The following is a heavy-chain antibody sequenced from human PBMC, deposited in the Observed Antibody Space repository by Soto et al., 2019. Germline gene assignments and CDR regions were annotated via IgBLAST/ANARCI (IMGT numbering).Heavy chain of an antibody. V-gene: IGHV3-23*01. D-gene: IGHD3-16*01. J-gene: IGHJ4*02. CDR1: GFAFSDYA. Sequence: PGGSLRLSCAASGFAFSDYAMTWVRQAPGKGLEWVSDISDGDGATHYADPVKGRFTISRDGSKNTLYLQVDSLRAEDAAVYYCAKGRTFFDFWGQGTLVTVSS. CDR3: AKGRTFFDF. CDR2: ISDGDGAT.